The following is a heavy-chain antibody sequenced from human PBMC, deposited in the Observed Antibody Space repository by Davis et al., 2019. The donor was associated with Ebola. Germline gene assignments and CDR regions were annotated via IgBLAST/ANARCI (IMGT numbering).Heavy chain of an antibody. CDR2: IKSKADGGTA. J-gene: IGHJ6*02. Sequence: GGSLRLSCKGSGYTFSSFWMNWVRQAPGKGLEWVGHIKSKADGGTADYAAPVKGRFTISRDDSKDTVFLQMNSLKTEDTAVYYCTTDGSGYCSSPSCYHYYYYGMDVWGQGTTVTVSS. CDR1: GYTFSSFW. CDR3: TTDGSGYCSSPSCYHYYYYGMDV. V-gene: IGHV3-15*07. D-gene: IGHD2-2*01.